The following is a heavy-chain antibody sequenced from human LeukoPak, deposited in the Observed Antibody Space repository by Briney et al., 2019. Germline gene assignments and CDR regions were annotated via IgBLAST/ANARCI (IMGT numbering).Heavy chain of an antibody. D-gene: IGHD3-10*01. CDR2: LYDSGST. Sequence: PETLSLTCTVSGGSIISDSWTWIRQPPGKELEWIVYLYDSGSTKYNPSLKSRVTISVDTSKSQFSLKVTSVTAADTAVYFCARRGRSPGFAGKFTHYYYMDVWGEGTAVTASS. CDR3: ARRGRSPGFAGKFTHYYYMDV. J-gene: IGHJ6*03. V-gene: IGHV4-59*08. CDR1: GGSIISDS.